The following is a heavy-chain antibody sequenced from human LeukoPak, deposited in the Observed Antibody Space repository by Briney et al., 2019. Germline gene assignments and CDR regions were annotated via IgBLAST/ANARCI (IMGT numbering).Heavy chain of an antibody. CDR3: ARKNYYDSSGYYYRRGSFDH. J-gene: IGHJ4*02. CDR2: INHSGST. V-gene: IGHV4-34*01. D-gene: IGHD3-22*01. Sequence: SETLSLTCAVYGGSFSGYYWSWIRQPPGKGLEWIGEINHSGSTNYNPSLKSRVTISVDTSKNQFSLKLSSVTAADTAVYYCARKNYYDSSGYYYRRGSFDHWGQGTLVTVSS. CDR1: GGSFSGYY.